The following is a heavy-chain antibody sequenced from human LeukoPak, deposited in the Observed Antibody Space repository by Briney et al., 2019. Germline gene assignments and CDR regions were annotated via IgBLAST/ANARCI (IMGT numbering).Heavy chain of an antibody. Sequence: GGSLRLSCAASGFTSSDYYMSWIRQAPGKGLEWVSYISSSGSTIYYADSVKGRFTISRDNAKNSLYLQMNSLRAEDTAVYYCARVPSTYYYCYMDVWGKGTTVTVSS. CDR2: ISSSGSTI. CDR1: GFTSSDYY. CDR3: ARVPSTYYYCYMDV. V-gene: IGHV3-11*04. J-gene: IGHJ6*03.